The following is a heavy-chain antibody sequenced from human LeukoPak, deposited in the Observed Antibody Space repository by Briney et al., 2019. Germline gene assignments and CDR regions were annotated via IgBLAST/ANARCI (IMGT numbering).Heavy chain of an antibody. V-gene: IGHV3-21*01. Sequence: PGGSLRLSCAASGFTFSSYSMNWVRQAPGKGLEWVSSISSSSSYIYYADSVKGRFTISRDNAKNSLYLQMNSLRAEDTAVYYCARDFPRDNDASDIWGQGTMVTVSS. CDR1: GFTFSSYS. CDR3: ARDFPRDNDASDI. J-gene: IGHJ3*02. CDR2: ISSSSSYI.